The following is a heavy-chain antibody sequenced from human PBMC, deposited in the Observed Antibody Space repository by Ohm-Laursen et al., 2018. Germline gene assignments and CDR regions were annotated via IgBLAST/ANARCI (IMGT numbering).Heavy chain of an antibody. Sequence: GASVKVSCKASGYDFTTYGISWLRQAPGQGLEWMGWISTYSDDTTYAQNFQGRVTMTRDTSTSTVYMELSSLRSEDTAVYYCARPYIAARRGVYYYGMDVWGQGTTVTVSS. CDR1: GYDFTTYG. V-gene: IGHV1-18*01. CDR2: ISTYSDDT. CDR3: ARPYIAARRGVYYYGMDV. J-gene: IGHJ6*02. D-gene: IGHD6-6*01.